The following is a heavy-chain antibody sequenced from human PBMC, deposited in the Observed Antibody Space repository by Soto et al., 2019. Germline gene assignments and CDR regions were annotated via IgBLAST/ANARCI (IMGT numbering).Heavy chain of an antibody. D-gene: IGHD3-10*01. CDR3: ARGFGEFPADY. CDR2: IYYSGST. Sequence: PSETLSLTCTVSGGSISSSSYYWGWIRQPPGKGLEWIGNIYYSGSTNYNPSLKSRVTISVDTSKNQFSLKLSSVTAADTAVYYCARGFGEFPADYWGQGTLVTVSS. CDR1: GGSISSSSYY. V-gene: IGHV4-39*07. J-gene: IGHJ4*02.